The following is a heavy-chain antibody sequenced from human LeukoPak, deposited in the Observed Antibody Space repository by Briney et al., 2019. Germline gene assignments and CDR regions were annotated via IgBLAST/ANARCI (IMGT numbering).Heavy chain of an antibody. CDR2: ISGYNGNI. J-gene: IGHJ4*02. Sequence: ASVKVSCKASGYTFSSYGISWVRQAPGQGLEWMGWISGYNGNINYAQKLQGRVTMATDTSTSTAYMELRSLRSDDTAVYYCARSQYYYGSSGSLYFDYWGQGTLVTVSS. CDR3: ARSQYYYGSSGSLYFDY. V-gene: IGHV1-18*01. CDR1: GYTFSSYG. D-gene: IGHD3-22*01.